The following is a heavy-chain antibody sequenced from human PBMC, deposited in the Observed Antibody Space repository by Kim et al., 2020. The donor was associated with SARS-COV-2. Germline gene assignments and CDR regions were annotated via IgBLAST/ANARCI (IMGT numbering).Heavy chain of an antibody. J-gene: IGHJ4*02. CDR2: GIR. Sequence: GIRNFEDCVKGRFRISRDTTKYTVYLQLTSLRPEDTAVYYCARSSGGTFDYWGQGTLVTVSS. V-gene: IGHV3-53*01. CDR3: ARSSGGTFDY. D-gene: IGHD1-1*01.